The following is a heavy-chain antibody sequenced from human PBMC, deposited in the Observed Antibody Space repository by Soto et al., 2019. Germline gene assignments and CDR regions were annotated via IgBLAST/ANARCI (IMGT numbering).Heavy chain of an antibody. J-gene: IGHJ6*02. CDR2: IWYDGSNK. CDR1: GFTFNDYG. V-gene: IGHV3-33*01. D-gene: IGHD2-8*01. Sequence: QVQLVESGGGVVQPGRSLRLSCAASGFTFNDYGMHWVRQAPGKGLEWVVVIWYDGSNKYYADSVRGRFTISRDNSKSTRYLEMNSLIAEDTAVYYGARSIEEVYAFYYYYGMDVWGQGTTVTVSS. CDR3: ARSIEEVYAFYYYYGMDV.